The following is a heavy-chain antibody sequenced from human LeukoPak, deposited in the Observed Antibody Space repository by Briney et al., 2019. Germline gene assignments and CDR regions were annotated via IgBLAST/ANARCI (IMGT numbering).Heavy chain of an antibody. CDR3: VRGLTTVATWLYL. V-gene: IGHV1-69*04. D-gene: IGHD4-23*01. Sequence: ASVKVSCKASGGTFISYAISWVRQAPGQGLEWMGRFIPTLDMANHAQKFQDRVTITADKSTSTAYMELSSLRSEDTAVYYCVRGLTTVATWLYLWGRGTLVTVSS. CDR1: GGTFISYA. J-gene: IGHJ2*01. CDR2: FIPTLDMA.